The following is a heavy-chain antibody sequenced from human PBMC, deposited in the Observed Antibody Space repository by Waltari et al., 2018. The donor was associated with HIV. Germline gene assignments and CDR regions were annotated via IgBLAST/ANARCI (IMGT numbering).Heavy chain of an antibody. Sequence: QVHLVESGGTVVQPGKSLRLSCVTDGFTLTDYAMSWFRQTPGGGLQGVGILWPDRKTRFYAPFVRGRFSISRDNTKKTVFLQMGALRADDTGVYFCARQGNTGTYFGGHRWGRGT. D-gene: IGHD3-10*01. CDR1: GFTLTDYA. V-gene: IGHV3-33*01. J-gene: IGHJ4*02. CDR3: ARQGNTGTYFGGHR. CDR2: LWPDRKTR.